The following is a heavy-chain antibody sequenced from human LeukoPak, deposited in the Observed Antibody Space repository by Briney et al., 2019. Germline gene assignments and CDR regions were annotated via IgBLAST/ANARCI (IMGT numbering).Heavy chain of an antibody. J-gene: IGHJ4*02. Sequence: GGSLRLSCAASGFTVSSNYMSWVRQAPGKGLEWVSVIYSGGITYYADSGKGRFTISRDNSKNTLYLQMNSLRAEDTAVYYCARVGAAAHDYWGQGTLVTVSS. CDR1: GFTVSSNY. V-gene: IGHV3-53*01. CDR3: ARVGAAAHDY. CDR2: IYSGGIT. D-gene: IGHD6-13*01.